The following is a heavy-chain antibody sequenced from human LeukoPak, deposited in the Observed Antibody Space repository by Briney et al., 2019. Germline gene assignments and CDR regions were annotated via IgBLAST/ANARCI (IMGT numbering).Heavy chain of an antibody. D-gene: IGHD4-23*01. Sequence: EPSETLSLTCTVSGGSISSYYWSWIRQPPGKGLEWIGYIYYSGSTNYNPSLKSRVTISVDTSKNQFSLKLSSVTAADTAVYYCARAGRIRWDFDYWGQGTLVTVSS. CDR1: GGSISSYY. V-gene: IGHV4-59*01. CDR3: ARAGRIRWDFDY. CDR2: IYYSGST. J-gene: IGHJ4*02.